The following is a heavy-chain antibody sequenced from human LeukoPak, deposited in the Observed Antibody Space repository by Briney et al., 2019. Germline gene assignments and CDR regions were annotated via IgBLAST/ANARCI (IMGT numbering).Heavy chain of an antibody. J-gene: IGHJ4*02. CDR3: AKMGSANFDY. Sequence: SETLSLTCTVSGGSVSSSGYYWGWIRQPPGKGLEWIGSIYYSGTTYYNPSLKSRVTISVDTSKNQFSLKVTSVTAADTAVYYCAKMGSANFDYWGQGTLVTVSS. CDR2: IYYSGTT. D-gene: IGHD1-26*01. V-gene: IGHV4-39*01. CDR1: GGSVSSSGYY.